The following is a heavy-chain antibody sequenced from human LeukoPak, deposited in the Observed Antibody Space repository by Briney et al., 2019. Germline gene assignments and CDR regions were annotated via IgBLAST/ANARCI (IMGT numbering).Heavy chain of an antibody. CDR1: GTSFSSYY. CDR2: IYYSGST. V-gene: IGHV4-59*05. J-gene: IGHJ5*02. D-gene: IGHD2-21*01. Sequence: SETLSLTCAVSGTSFSSYYWSWIRQPPGRGLEWIGSIYYSGSTYYNPSLKSRVTISVDTSKNQFSLKLSSVSAADTAVYYCARHIVVVSTPADWFDPWGQGTLVTVSS. CDR3: ARHIVVVSTPADWFDP.